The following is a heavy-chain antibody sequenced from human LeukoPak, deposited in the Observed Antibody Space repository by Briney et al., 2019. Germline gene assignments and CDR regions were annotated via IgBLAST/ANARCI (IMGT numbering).Heavy chain of an antibody. D-gene: IGHD4-11*01. J-gene: IGHJ1*01. CDR3: AREYSASEH. CDR2: IDPNNGDT. V-gene: IGHV1-2*02. CDR1: GYTFTGHF. Sequence: ASVKVSCRASGYTFTGHFLHWVRQAPGQGLEWMAWIDPNNGDTHYAQNFQGRITVTRDTSISTVYMELSRLTSDDTAVYYCAREYSASEHWGQGTLVTVSS.